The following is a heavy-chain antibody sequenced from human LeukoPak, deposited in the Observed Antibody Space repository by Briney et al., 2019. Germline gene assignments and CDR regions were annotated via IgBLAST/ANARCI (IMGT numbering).Heavy chain of an antibody. J-gene: IGHJ4*02. V-gene: IGHV3-23*01. D-gene: IGHD6-13*01. CDR3: AVTGYSSSPFDY. Sequence: QTGGSLRLSCAVSGITLSNYGMSWVRQAPGEGLEWVSAISGSGGSTYYADSVKGRFTISRDNSKNTLYLQMNSLRAEDTAVYYCAVTGYSSSPFDYWGQGTLVTVSS. CDR1: GITLSNYG. CDR2: ISGSGGST.